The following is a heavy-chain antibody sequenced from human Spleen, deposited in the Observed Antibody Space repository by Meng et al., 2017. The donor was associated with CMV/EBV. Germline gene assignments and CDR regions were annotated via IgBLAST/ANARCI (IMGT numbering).Heavy chain of an antibody. CDR3: ARVLDGSGSYSSPFDY. CDR2: ISSSSSYI. Sequence: FTFSSYSMNWVRQAPGKGLEWVSSISSSSSYIYYADSVKGRFTISRDNAKNSLYLQMNSLRAEDTAVYYCARVLDGSGSYSSPFDYWGQGTLVTVSS. J-gene: IGHJ4*02. CDR1: FTFSSYS. V-gene: IGHV3-21*01. D-gene: IGHD3-10*01.